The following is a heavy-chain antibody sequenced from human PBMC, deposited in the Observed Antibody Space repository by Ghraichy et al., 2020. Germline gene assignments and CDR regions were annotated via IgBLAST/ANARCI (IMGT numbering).Heavy chain of an antibody. CDR1: GGTFSSYA. J-gene: IGHJ3*02. CDR2: IIPIFGTA. D-gene: IGHD2-21*02. V-gene: IGHV1-69*13. Sequence: SVKVSCKASGGTFSSYAISWVRQAPGQGLEWMGGIIPIFGTANYAQKFQGRVTITADESTSTAYMELSSLRSEDTAVYYCASPSGVYLVVTYYAFDIWGQGTMVTVSS. CDR3: ASPSGVYLVVTYYAFDI.